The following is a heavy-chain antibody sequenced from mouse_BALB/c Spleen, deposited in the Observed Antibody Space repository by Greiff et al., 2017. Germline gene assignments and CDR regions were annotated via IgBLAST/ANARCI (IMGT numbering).Heavy chain of an antibody. Sequence: QVQLQQPGAELVKPGASVKLSCKASGYTFTSYWMHWVKQRPGQGLEWIGEINPSNGRTNYNEKFKSKATLTVDKSSSTAYMQLSSLTSEDSAVYYGARAERFITTVVGAMDYWGQGTSVTVAS. CDR2: INPSNGRT. CDR1: GYTFTSYW. V-gene: IGHV1S81*02. D-gene: IGHD1-1*01. J-gene: IGHJ4*01. CDR3: ARAERFITTVVGAMDY.